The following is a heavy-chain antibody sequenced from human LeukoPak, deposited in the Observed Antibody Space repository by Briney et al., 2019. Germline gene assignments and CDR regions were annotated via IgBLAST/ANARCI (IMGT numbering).Heavy chain of an antibody. Sequence: GGSLRLSCAASGFTFSDYYMNWIRQAPGKGLEWVSYISSSGSTIYYADSVKGRFTISRDNAKNSLYLQMNSLRAEDTAVYYCATREIITGTTSDYWGQGTLVTVSS. CDR3: ATREIITGTTSDY. V-gene: IGHV3-11*01. CDR1: GFTFSDYY. CDR2: ISSSGSTI. D-gene: IGHD1-20*01. J-gene: IGHJ4*02.